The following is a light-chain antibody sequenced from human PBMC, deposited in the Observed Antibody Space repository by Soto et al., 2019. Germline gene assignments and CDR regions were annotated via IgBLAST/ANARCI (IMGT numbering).Light chain of an antibody. V-gene: IGKV3-20*01. CDR1: QSFSTSY. J-gene: IGKJ3*01. Sequence: EIVLTQSPGTLSLSPGDRATLSCRASQSFSTSYLAWYQHKPGQAPRLLIYNTFTRATGIPDRFSGSGSGTDFTLTISRLEPEDFPVYYCQQYGGSPFTFGPGTKVDIK. CDR2: NTF. CDR3: QQYGGSPFT.